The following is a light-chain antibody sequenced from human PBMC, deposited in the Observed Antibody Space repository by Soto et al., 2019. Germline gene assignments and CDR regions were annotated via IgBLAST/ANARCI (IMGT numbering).Light chain of an antibody. CDR3: QQRSNWPPVFT. J-gene: IGKJ3*01. CDR2: DVS. Sequence: EIVLTQSPATLSLSPGERATLSCRASQSVSSYLAWYQQKAGQAPRLLIYDVSNRATGIPARFSGSGSGTDFTLTISSLETEDFAVDYCQQRSNWPPVFTFGPGTKVDIK. CDR1: QSVSSY. V-gene: IGKV3-11*01.